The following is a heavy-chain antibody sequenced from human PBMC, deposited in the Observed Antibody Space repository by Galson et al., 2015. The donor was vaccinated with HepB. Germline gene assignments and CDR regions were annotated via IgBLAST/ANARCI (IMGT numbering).Heavy chain of an antibody. D-gene: IGHD2/OR15-2a*01. CDR3: ARVMACNSSNCYPWMARYYYYGMDV. J-gene: IGHJ6*02. Sequence: SLRLSCAASGFTFSSYTMNWVRQAPGKGLEWVSGINNSGGKTHYADSVKGRFTMSRDNSKNTLYLQMNSLRVEDTAVYYCARVMACNSSNCYPWMARYYYYGMDVWGQGTTVTVS. CDR2: INNSGGKT. CDR1: GFTFSSYT. V-gene: IGHV3-23*01.